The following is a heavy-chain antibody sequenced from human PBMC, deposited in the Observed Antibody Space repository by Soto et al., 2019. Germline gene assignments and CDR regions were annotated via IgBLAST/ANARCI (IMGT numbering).Heavy chain of an antibody. CDR3: ARDPSWGLDV. CDR1: GFTFGSYA. D-gene: IGHD3-16*01. J-gene: IGHJ6*02. Sequence: QVQLVESGGGVVQPGRSLRLSCAASGFTFGSYAMHWVRQAPGKGLEWVAVISYDGSNKNYADSVKGRFTISRDNSKNTRYLQMNSLRAEDTAVYYCARDPSWGLDVWGQGTTVTVSS. CDR2: ISYDGSNK. V-gene: IGHV3-30-3*01.